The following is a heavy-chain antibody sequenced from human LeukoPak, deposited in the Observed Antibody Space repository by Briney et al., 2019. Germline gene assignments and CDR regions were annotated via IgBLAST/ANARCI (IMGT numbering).Heavy chain of an antibody. CDR3: ARDSGEGNWFDP. Sequence: GASVKVSCEASGYTFTSYYMHWVRHAPGQGLEWMGIINPSGGSTSYAQKFQSRVTMTRDTSTSTVYMELSSLRSEDTAVYYCARDSGEGNWFDPWGQGTLITVSS. D-gene: IGHD4-17*01. V-gene: IGHV1-46*01. J-gene: IGHJ5*02. CDR2: INPSGGST. CDR1: GYTFTSYY.